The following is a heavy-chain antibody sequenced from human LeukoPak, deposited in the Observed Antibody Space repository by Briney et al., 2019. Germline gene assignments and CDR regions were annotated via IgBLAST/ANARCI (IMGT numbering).Heavy chain of an antibody. D-gene: IGHD3-10*01. CDR1: GFTFSSYW. V-gene: IGHV3-7*01. CDR2: IKQDGSEK. Sequence: GGSLRLSRAASGFTFSSYWMSWVRQAPGKGLEWVANIKQDGSEKYYVDSVKGRFTISRDNAKNSLYLQMNSLRAEDTAVYYCARGNITMVQGVSFDYWGQGTLVTVSS. J-gene: IGHJ4*02. CDR3: ARGNITMVQGVSFDY.